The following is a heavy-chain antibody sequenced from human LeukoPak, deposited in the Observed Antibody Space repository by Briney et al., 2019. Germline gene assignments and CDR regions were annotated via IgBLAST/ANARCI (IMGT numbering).Heavy chain of an antibody. D-gene: IGHD3-3*01. CDR2: IIPIFGTA. V-gene: IGHV1-69*05. CDR1: GGTFSSYA. Sequence: ASVKVSCKASGGTFSSYAISWVRQAPGQGLEWMGRIIPIFGTANYAQKFRGRVTITTDESTSTAYMELSSLRSEDTAVYYCARNSYDFWSGSFDYWGQGTLVTVSS. J-gene: IGHJ4*02. CDR3: ARNSYDFWSGSFDY.